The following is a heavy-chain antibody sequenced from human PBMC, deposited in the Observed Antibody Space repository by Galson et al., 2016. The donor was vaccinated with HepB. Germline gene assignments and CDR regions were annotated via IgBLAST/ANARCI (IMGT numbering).Heavy chain of an antibody. CDR3: AIGATGATWRN. D-gene: IGHD1-1*01. Sequence: LRLSCAVSGPGFKGYGMSWVRQAPGTGLQWVSDIDGEGHTTHHADSVKGRFTMSRDNSQDTVYLEMKSVRVEDTAIYYCAIGATGATWRNWGQGTLVTVSS. J-gene: IGHJ4*02. CDR1: GPGFKGYG. V-gene: IGHV3-23*01. CDR2: IDGEGHTT.